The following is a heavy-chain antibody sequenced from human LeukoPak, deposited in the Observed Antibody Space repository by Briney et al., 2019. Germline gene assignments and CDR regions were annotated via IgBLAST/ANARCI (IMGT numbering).Heavy chain of an antibody. CDR1: VGSISSYY. CDR3: ARETTISGGIAVAGTFDY. CDR2: IYTSGST. Sequence: PSETLSLTCTVSVGSISSYYWSWIRQPAGKGLEWIGRIYTSGSTNYNPSLKSRVTMSVDTSKNQFSLKLSSVTAADTAVYYCARETTISGGIAVAGTFDYWGQGTLVTVSS. V-gene: IGHV4-4*07. J-gene: IGHJ4*02. D-gene: IGHD6-19*01.